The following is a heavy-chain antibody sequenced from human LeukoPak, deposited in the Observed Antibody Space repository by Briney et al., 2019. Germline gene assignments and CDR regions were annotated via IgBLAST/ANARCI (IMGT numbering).Heavy chain of an antibody. CDR1: GYTFTSYD. V-gene: IGHV1-8*01. CDR3: AREGPTGYDSSGSRRGPFDY. CDR2: MNPNSGNT. Sequence: GASVKVSCKASGYTFTSYDINWVRQATGQGLEWMGWMNPNSGNTGYAQKFQGRVTMTRNTSISTAYMELSSLRSEDTAVYYCAREGPTGYDSSGSRRGPFDYWGQGTLVTVSS. D-gene: IGHD3-22*01. J-gene: IGHJ4*02.